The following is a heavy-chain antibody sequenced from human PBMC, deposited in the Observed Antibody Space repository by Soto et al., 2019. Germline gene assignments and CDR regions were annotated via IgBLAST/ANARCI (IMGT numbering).Heavy chain of an antibody. CDR2: VYHTGTT. J-gene: IGHJ5*01. V-gene: IGHV4-31*02. Sequence: SETLSLTCVVSGGPVSGDDLYWSWIRHLPGKGLEWIANVYHTGTTYYNPSLKSRVSMSVDTSQNQFSLILASVTAADTAIYYCVRDRALDSSGHWFDSWGQGTLVTVSS. D-gene: IGHD6-19*01. CDR3: VRDRALDSSGHWFDS. CDR1: GGPVSGDDLY.